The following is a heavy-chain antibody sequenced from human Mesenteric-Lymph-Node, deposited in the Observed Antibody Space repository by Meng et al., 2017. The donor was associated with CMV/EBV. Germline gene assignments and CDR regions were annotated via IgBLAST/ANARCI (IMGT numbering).Heavy chain of an antibody. D-gene: IGHD3-10*01. CDR3: VHTYYYGSGSAPFDS. CDR2: IYWDDDK. V-gene: IGHV2-5*02. J-gene: IGHJ4*02. CDR1: FSLTSEGVG. Sequence: FSLTSEGVGVGWVRQSPGKALEWLALIYWDDDKRYSPSLRSRLIITKDTSKNQVVLIMSNMDPVDTATYYCVHTYYYGSGSAPFDSWGQGTLVTVSS.